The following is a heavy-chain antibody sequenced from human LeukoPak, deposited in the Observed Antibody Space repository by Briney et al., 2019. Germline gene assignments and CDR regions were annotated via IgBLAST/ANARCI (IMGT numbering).Heavy chain of an antibody. CDR2: IYSGGST. CDR3: ARGTLTPNGYYYMDV. V-gene: IGHV3-53*01. Sequence: GGSLRLSCAASGFTVSSNYMSWVRQAPGQGLEWVSVIYSGGSTYYADSVKGRFTISRDNSKNTLYLQMNSLRAEDTAVYYCARGTLTPNGYYYMDVWGKGTTVTVSS. D-gene: IGHD3-9*01. CDR1: GFTVSSNY. J-gene: IGHJ6*03.